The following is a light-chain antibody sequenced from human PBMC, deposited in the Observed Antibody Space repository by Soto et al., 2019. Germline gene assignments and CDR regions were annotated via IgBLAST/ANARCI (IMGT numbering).Light chain of an antibody. CDR3: GTWDSRLSGVV. J-gene: IGLJ2*01. Sequence: QSVLTQPPSVSAAPGQKVAISCSGSSSNIENNYVSWYQHLPGTAPKLLIYDNSNRPSGIPDRFSGSKSGTSATLSITGLQTGDEAEYYCGTWDSRLSGVVFGGGTKVTVL. V-gene: IGLV1-51*01. CDR2: DNS. CDR1: SSNIENNY.